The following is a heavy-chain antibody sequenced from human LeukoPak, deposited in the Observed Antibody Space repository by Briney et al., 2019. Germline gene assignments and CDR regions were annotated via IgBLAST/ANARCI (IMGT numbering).Heavy chain of an antibody. CDR3: ARLIVGATKFVY. J-gene: IGHJ4*02. V-gene: IGHV4-59*08. D-gene: IGHD1-26*01. Sequence: SETLSLTCTVSGGSISSYYWSWIRQPPGKGLEWIGYIYYSGSTNYNPSLKSRVTITVDTSKNQFSLKLSSGTAADTAVYWCARLIVGATKFVYWGQGTLVTVSS. CDR2: IYYSGST. CDR1: GGSISSYY.